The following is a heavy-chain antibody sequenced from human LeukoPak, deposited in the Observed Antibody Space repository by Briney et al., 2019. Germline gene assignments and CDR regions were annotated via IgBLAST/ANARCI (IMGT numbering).Heavy chain of an antibody. CDR2: SIPMFGTA. CDR3: ARVKYDRESYSLYYYYGMEV. Sequence: SVKVSCKASGGTFSSYAISWVRQAPGQGLEWMGVSIPMFGTANYAQKFQGRVTITADESTSTAYMELSSLRSEGTAVYLFARVKYDRESYSLYYYYGMEVWGQGTTDTVPS. D-gene: IGHD1-26*01. J-gene: IGHJ6*02. CDR1: GGTFSSYA. V-gene: IGHV1-69*13.